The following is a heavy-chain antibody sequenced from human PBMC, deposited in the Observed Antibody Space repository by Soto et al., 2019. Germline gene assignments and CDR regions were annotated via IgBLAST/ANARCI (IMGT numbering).Heavy chain of an antibody. Sequence: ASVKVSCKDSGYTFTNYALHWVRQAPGQRLEWMGWINAGNGNTKYSQKFQGRVTITRDTSASTAYMELSSLRSEDTAVYYCAREISRYWGQGTLVTVSS. CDR2: INAGNGNT. CDR3: AREISRY. J-gene: IGHJ4*02. CDR1: GYTFTNYA. V-gene: IGHV1-3*01. D-gene: IGHD2-15*01.